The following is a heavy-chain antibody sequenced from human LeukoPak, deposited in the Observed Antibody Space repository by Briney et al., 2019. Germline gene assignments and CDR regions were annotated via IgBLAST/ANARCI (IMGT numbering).Heavy chain of an antibody. J-gene: IGHJ5*02. D-gene: IGHD5-18*01. V-gene: IGHV1-2*02. CDR2: INPNSGGT. CDR1: GYTFTGYY. CDR3: ARDVDTAINWFDP. Sequence: GASVKVSCKASGYTFTGYYMHWVRQAPGQGLEWMGWINPNSGGTNYAQKFQGRVTMTRDTSISTAYMELSRLRSDDTAVYYCARDVDTAINWFDPWGQGNPGHRLL.